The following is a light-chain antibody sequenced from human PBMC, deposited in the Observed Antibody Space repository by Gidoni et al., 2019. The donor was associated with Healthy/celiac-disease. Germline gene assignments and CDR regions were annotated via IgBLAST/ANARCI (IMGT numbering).Light chain of an antibody. CDR1: QSISSY. J-gene: IGKJ1*01. CDR3: QQSYSTLTT. CDR2: AAS. Sequence: DIQMTQSPSSLSASVGDRVTITCRASQSISSYFNWYQQKPGKAPKLLIYAASSLQSGVPSRFSGSGYGTDFTLTISSLQPEDFATYYCQQSYSTLTTFGQGTKVEIK. V-gene: IGKV1-39*01.